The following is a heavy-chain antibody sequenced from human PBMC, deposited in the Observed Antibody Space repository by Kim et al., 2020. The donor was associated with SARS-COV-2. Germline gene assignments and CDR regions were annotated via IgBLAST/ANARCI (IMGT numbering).Heavy chain of an antibody. J-gene: IGHJ5*01. CDR3: DSGPGSTVNYSWVAS. CDR1: GFTFNTYG. CDR2: IRYHGKKK. V-gene: IGHV3-30*02. D-gene: IGHD1-26*01. Sequence: GGSLRLSCAASGFTFNTYGMNWVRQAPGKGLEWVARIRYHGKKKNYADSVTVRFTISIDNDKNTISLEMNSQRVENTAVAECDSGPGSTVNYSWVASW.